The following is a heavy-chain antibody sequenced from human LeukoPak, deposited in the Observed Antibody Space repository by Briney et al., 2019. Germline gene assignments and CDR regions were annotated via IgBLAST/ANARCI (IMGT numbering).Heavy chain of an antibody. CDR3: AKVSSPYHYDSGGRNYYFDY. V-gene: IGHV3-23*01. Sequence: GGSLRLSCAASGFTFSSYAMSWVHQAPGKGLEWVSGLTGSGASAYYADSVKGRFTISRDNSKNTLYLQLNSLRAEDTAVYYCAKVSSPYHYDSGGRNYYFDYWGQGTLVTVSS. CDR1: GFTFSSYA. D-gene: IGHD3-22*01. CDR2: LTGSGASA. J-gene: IGHJ4*02.